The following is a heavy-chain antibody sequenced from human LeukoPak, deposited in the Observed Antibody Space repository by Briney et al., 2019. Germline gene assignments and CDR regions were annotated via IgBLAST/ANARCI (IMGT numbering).Heavy chain of an antibody. CDR3: ARETGSAVGSTDFDY. V-gene: IGHV3-30-3*01. D-gene: IGHD4-17*01. CDR2: ISYDGSNK. CDR1: GFTFRSYA. J-gene: IGHJ4*02. Sequence: GGSLRLSCAASGFTFRSYAIHCVRQAPGKGLEWVAVISYDGSNKYYADSVKGRFTISRDNSKNTLYLQMNSLRAEDTAVYYCARETGSAVGSTDFDYWGQGTLVTVSS.